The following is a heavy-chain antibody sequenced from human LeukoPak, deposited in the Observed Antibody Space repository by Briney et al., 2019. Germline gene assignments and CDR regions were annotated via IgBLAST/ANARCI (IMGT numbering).Heavy chain of an antibody. J-gene: IGHJ4*02. D-gene: IGHD3-10*01. CDR2: IGSTSSTI. CDR3: ARGIPIYMVRGVPGAQFDY. V-gene: IGHV3-48*01. CDR1: GFTFSSYT. Sequence: GGSLRLSCAASGFTFSSYTMNWVRQAPGKGLEWVSYIGSTSSTIYYADSVKGRFTISRDNAKNSLYLQMNSLRAEDTAVYYCARGIPIYMVRGVPGAQFDYWGQGTLVTVSS.